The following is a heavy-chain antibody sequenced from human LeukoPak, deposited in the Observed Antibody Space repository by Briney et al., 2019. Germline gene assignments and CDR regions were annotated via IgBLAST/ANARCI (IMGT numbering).Heavy chain of an antibody. V-gene: IGHV3-30*02. J-gene: IGHJ3*02. CDR3: VRDDPGPQAFDM. CDR1: GFTFSSYG. CDR2: IRYDGSNK. Sequence: GGSLRLSCAASGFTFSSYGMHWVRQAPGKGLEWVAFIRYDGSNKYYADSVKGRFTISRDNSKNTLYLQMNSLRAEDTAVYYCVRDDPGPQAFDMWGQGTMVTVAS.